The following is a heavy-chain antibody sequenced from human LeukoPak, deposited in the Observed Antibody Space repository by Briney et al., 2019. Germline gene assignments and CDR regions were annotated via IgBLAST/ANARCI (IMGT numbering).Heavy chain of an antibody. V-gene: IGHV1-18*01. CDR1: GYTFTSYG. Sequence: ASVTVSFTASGYTFTSYGISWVRQAPGQGLEWMGWISAYNGNTNYAQKLQGRVTMTTDTSTSTAYMELRSLRSDDTAVYYCASSSTYYYDSSGYDFDYWGQGTLVTVSS. D-gene: IGHD3-22*01. CDR2: ISAYNGNT. CDR3: ASSSTYYYDSSGYDFDY. J-gene: IGHJ4*02.